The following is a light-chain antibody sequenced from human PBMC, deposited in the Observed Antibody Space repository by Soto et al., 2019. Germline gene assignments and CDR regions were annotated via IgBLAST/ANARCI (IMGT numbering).Light chain of an antibody. J-gene: IGKJ5*01. CDR1: QSVRNNY. CDR3: QQYGSSPPVT. CDR2: HAS. V-gene: IGKV3-20*01. Sequence: DIVLTQSPDTLSLSPGERATLSCRASQSVRNNYLAWYQQKPGQTPRLVIYHASNRATGIPDRFTGGGSGTEFILVITRLEPEDFADYYCQQYGSSPPVTFVQGTRLDIK.